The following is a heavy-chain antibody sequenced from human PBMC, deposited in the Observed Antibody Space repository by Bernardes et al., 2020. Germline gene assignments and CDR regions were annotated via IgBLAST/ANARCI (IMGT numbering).Heavy chain of an antibody. CDR3: ARALLYDYIWGSYRPDAFDI. D-gene: IGHD3-16*02. CDR2: IYYSGST. J-gene: IGHJ3*02. CDR1: GGSISSYY. Sequence: SETLSLTCTVSGGSISSYYWSWIRQPPGKGLEWIGYIYYSGSTNYNPSLKSRVTISVDTSKNQFSLKLSSVTAADTAVYYCARALLYDYIWGSYRPDAFDIWGKGTMVTVSS. V-gene: IGHV4-59*01.